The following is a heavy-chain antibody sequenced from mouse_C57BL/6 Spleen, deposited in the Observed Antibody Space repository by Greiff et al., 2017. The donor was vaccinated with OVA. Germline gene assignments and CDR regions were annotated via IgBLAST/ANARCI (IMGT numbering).Heavy chain of an antibody. Sequence: QVQLQQSGPELVKPGASVKISCKASGYAFSSSWMNWVKQRPGKGLEWIGRIYPGDGDTNYNGKFKGKATLTADKSSSTAYMQLSSLTSEDSAVYFCARRGYYYDDVWGTGTTVTVSS. J-gene: IGHJ1*03. CDR1: GYAFSSSW. CDR3: ARRGYYYDDV. D-gene: IGHD1-1*01. V-gene: IGHV1-82*01. CDR2: IYPGDGDT.